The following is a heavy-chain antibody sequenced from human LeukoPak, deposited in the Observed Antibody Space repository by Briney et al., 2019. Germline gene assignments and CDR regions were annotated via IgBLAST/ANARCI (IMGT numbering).Heavy chain of an antibody. CDR3: ARVYYDSSGYYYYYYMDV. Sequence: GGSLRLSCAASGFTVSNNYMSWVRQAPGKGLEWVSVIYSGGSTYYADSVKGRFTISRDNSKNTLYLQMNSLRAEDTAMYYCARVYYDSSGYYYYYYMDVWGKGTTVTISS. CDR1: GFTVSNNY. V-gene: IGHV3-66*01. D-gene: IGHD3-22*01. CDR2: IYSGGST. J-gene: IGHJ6*03.